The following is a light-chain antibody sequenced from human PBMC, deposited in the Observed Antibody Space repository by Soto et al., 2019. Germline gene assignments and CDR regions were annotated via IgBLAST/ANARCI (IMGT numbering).Light chain of an antibody. Sequence: VMTQSPDTLSVSPGERGTLSCRASESVSSNVAWYQQRPGQAPRLLIYGASTRATDTPVRFRGSGSGTDFTLTISRLEPEDFAVYYCQQYGSSPRTFGQGTKVDI. CDR3: QQYGSSPRT. CDR2: GAS. CDR1: ESVSSN. J-gene: IGKJ1*01. V-gene: IGKV3-20*01.